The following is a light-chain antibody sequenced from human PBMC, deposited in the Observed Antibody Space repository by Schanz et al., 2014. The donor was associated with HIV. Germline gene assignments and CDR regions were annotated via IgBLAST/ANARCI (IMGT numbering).Light chain of an antibody. Sequence: QSALTQPASVSGSPGQSITFSCTGTSSDIGTYNSVSWYQQHPGKAPQLIIYDVSHRPSGISDRFSGSKSDNSASLTISGLQPEDEADYYCYSYAGSRVFGGGTKLTVL. CDR2: DVS. CDR1: SSDIGTYNS. CDR3: YSYAGSRV. V-gene: IGLV2-14*03. J-gene: IGLJ3*02.